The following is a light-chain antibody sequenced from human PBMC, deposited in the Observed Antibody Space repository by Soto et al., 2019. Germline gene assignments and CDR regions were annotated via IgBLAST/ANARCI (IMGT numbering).Light chain of an antibody. J-gene: IGKJ2*01. CDR2: AAS. V-gene: IGKV3-20*01. CDR3: QQQGT. Sequence: DIVLTQFPGTLSLSPGERATLSCRPSQSLSSSYLVWYQQKPGHAPRLLIYAASRRATGIPDRFSGSGSATEYTLTISRLEPEDSAVYYCQQQGTFGQGTKLEIK. CDR1: QSLSSSY.